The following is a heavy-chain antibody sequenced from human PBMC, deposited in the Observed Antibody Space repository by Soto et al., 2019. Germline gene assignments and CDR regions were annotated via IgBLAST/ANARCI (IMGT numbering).Heavy chain of an antibody. CDR1: GGSISSGDYY. D-gene: IGHD2-21*02. CDR2: IYYSGST. V-gene: IGHV4-30-4*01. J-gene: IGHJ5*02. CDR3: ARGSKITVVTNNWFDP. Sequence: QVQLQESGPGLVKPSQTLSLTCTVSGGSISSGDYYWSWIRQPPGKGLEWIGYIYYSGSTYYNPSLNSRLTIAVDTSKNQFSLKLSSVTAADTAVYYCARGSKITVVTNNWFDPWGQGTLVTVSS.